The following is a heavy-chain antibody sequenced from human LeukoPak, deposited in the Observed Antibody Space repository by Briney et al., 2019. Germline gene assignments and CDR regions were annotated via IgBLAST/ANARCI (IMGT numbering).Heavy chain of an antibody. J-gene: IGHJ4*02. CDR2: IKQDGSKK. Sequence: PGGSLRLSCSAFGFAFDKYAMNWVRQAPGKGLEWVADIKQDGSKKSYVDSVKGRFTISRDNAKNSLYLQMNSLRAEDTAIYYCTRVGYIDEGIDYWGQGTLVTVSS. CDR3: TRVGYIDEGIDY. D-gene: IGHD5-24*01. CDR1: GFAFDKYA. V-gene: IGHV3-7*04.